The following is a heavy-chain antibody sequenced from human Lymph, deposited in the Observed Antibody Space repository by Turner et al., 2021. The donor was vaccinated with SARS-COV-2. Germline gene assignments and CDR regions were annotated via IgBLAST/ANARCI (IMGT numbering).Heavy chain of an antibody. CDR2: IYYRGST. V-gene: IGHV4-59*01. CDR1: GGYMNSNY. CDR3: ARETVNNWVDP. Sequence: QVQLQASGPRLVKHLETLSLPRTVSGGYMNSNYWSGIRQPPGRRLEWIGYIYYRGSTNYNPSLKSRVTISVDTSKNQFSLKLTSETATDTAIYYCARETVNNWVDPWGQGILVTVSS. J-gene: IGHJ5*02. D-gene: IGHD2-21*02.